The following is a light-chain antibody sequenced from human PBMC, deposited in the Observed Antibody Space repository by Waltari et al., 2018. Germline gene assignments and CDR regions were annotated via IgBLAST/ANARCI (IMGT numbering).Light chain of an antibody. CDR3: QQYNNWLLT. J-gene: IGKJ3*01. CDR2: GAS. Sequence: EIVMTQSPATLSVSPGERATLSRRASQGVSSNLAWYQQKPGQAPRLLIYGASTRAAGIPARFSGSGSGTEFTRTISSLQSEDFAVYYCQQYNNWLLTFGPGTKGDIK. CDR1: QGVSSN. V-gene: IGKV3-15*01.